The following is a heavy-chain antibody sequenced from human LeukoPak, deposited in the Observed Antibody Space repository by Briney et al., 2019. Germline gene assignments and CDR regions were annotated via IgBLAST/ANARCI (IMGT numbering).Heavy chain of an antibody. J-gene: IGHJ4*02. D-gene: IGHD3-9*01. Sequence: GRSLRLSCAASGFTFSSYGMHWVRQAPGKGLERVAVISYDGSNKYYADSVKGRFTISRDNSKNTLYLQMNSLRAEDTAVYYCAKVLARENDILTGYPFDYWGQGTLVTVSS. CDR2: ISYDGSNK. CDR1: GFTFSSYG. V-gene: IGHV3-30*18. CDR3: AKVLARENDILTGYPFDY.